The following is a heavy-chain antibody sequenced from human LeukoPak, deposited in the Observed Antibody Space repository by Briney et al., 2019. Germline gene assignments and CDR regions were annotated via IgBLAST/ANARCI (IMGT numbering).Heavy chain of an antibody. J-gene: IGHJ2*01. CDR1: GFTFSSSD. CDR2: IGTIGDT. CDR3: VREGVSSSWNNRYFDL. D-gene: IGHD6-13*01. V-gene: IGHV3-13*01. Sequence: GGSLRLSCAASGFTFSSSDMHWVRQPTGKGLEWVSAIGTIGDTYYPGSVKGRFTISRENAKNTLCLQMNSLRAGDTAVYYCVREGVSSSWNNRYFDLWGRGTLVTVSS.